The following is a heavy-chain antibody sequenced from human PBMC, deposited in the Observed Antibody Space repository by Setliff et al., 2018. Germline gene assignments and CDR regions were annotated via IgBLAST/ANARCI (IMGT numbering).Heavy chain of an antibody. Sequence: ASVKVSCKASGFTSTNYAIHWVRQAPGQRPECMGWIHAGNGDTKYSQKFQGRVTITRGTSASTVYMELSSLRSEDTAVYYCASAHYYSGYIEYFQYWGQGTLVTVSS. D-gene: IGHD5-12*01. CDR3: ASAHYYSGYIEYFQY. J-gene: IGHJ1*01. CDR2: IHAGNGDT. V-gene: IGHV1-3*01. CDR1: GFTSTNYA.